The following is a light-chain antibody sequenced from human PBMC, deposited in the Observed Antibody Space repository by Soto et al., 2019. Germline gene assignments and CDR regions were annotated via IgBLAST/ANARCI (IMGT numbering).Light chain of an antibody. CDR2: DVS. J-gene: IGLJ1*01. CDR3: SSYTSTSTPLV. Sequence: QSVLTQPASVSGAPGQSITISCTGTSSDVGGYNYVSWYQQHPGKAPKLIIYDVSNQPSGFSNRFSGSKSGNTASLNISGLQAEDEADYYCSSYTSTSTPLVFGTGTKVTVL. V-gene: IGLV2-14*01. CDR1: SSDVGGYNY.